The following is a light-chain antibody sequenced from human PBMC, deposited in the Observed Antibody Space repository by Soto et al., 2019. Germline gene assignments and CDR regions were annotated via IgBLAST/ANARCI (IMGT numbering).Light chain of an antibody. CDR2: GAS. Sequence: DIVLAQSPGTLSLSPGQRATLSCRASQSVSSNYLAWYQQRPGQAPRLLIYGASTRATGIPDRFSGSGSGTDFTLTISRLEPEDFAVYYCQQYGSLSWKFGQGTKVDIK. V-gene: IGKV3-20*01. CDR1: QSVSSNY. J-gene: IGKJ1*01. CDR3: QQYGSLSWK.